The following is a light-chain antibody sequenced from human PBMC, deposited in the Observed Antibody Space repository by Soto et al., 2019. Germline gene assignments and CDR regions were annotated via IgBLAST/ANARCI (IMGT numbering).Light chain of an antibody. CDR1: RSNIGAGYD. CDR3: QSYDSSLSAYV. J-gene: IGLJ1*01. CDR2: GNS. Sequence: QSVLAQPPSVSGAPVQKVTISCTGSRSNIGAGYDLHWYQQLPGTAPKLLLYGNSNRPSGVPDRFSGSKSGTSASLAITGLQAEDAADYYCQSYDSSLSAYVFGTGTKLTVL. V-gene: IGLV1-40*01.